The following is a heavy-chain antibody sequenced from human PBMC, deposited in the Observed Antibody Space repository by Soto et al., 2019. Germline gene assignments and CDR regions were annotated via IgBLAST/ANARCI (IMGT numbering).Heavy chain of an antibody. V-gene: IGHV3-23*01. J-gene: IGHJ6*02. CDR3: AKDQGFLEWIPQGGLDV. D-gene: IGHD3-3*01. CDR2: LSSTGGST. Sequence: EVQLLESGGGLAQPGGSLRLSCEVSGFTFRKYVMTWVRQAPGKGLEWVSSLSSTGGSTYYADSVKGRFTVSRDNSKNTLFLQMNSLRADDTAIYYCAKDQGFLEWIPQGGLDVWCPGTTVAVSS. CDR1: GFTFRKYV.